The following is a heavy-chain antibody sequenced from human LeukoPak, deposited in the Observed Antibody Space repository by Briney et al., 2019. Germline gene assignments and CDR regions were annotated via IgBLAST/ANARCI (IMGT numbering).Heavy chain of an antibody. CDR1: GYTFTGFY. CDR3: ARGVAAAGYNWFDP. D-gene: IGHD6-13*01. Sequence: ASVKVSCKASGYTFTGFYMHWVRQAPGQGLEWMGWINPNSGGTNYAQKFQGRVTMTRDTSISTAYMELSRLRSDDTAVYYCARGVAAAGYNWFDPWGQGTLVTVSS. CDR2: INPNSGGT. V-gene: IGHV1-2*02. J-gene: IGHJ5*02.